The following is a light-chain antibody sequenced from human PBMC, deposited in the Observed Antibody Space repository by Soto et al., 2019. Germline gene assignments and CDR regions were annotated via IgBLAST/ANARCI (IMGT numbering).Light chain of an antibody. CDR2: DAS. Sequence: DIQMTQSPSSVTASVGDRVTITCRASQNINNRLAWYQQKPGKAPILLIYDASTLQRGVPSSFSGSGSGTDFTLTISSLQAEDFATYYCQQAFGFPPTFGQGTKLE. V-gene: IGKV1-12*01. CDR1: QNINNR. CDR3: QQAFGFPPT. J-gene: IGKJ2*01.